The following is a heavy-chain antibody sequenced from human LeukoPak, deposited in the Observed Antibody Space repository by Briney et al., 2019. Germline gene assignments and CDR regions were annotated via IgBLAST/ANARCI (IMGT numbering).Heavy chain of an antibody. CDR1: GFTFSSYS. Sequence: GGSLRLSCAVSGFTFSSYSMNWVRQAPGKGLEWVSYISSSSSTKFYADSVKGRFTISRDNAKNSLYLQMNSLRAEDTAVYYCSTIAEMVTAKAGGGLYYYYYMDVWGKGTTVTVSS. CDR2: ISSSSSTK. CDR3: STIAEMVTAKAGGGLYYYYYMDV. D-gene: IGHD5-24*01. V-gene: IGHV3-48*01. J-gene: IGHJ6*03.